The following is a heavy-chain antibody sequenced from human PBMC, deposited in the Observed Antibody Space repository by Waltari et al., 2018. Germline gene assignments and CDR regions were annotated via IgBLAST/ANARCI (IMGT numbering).Heavy chain of an antibody. V-gene: IGHV3-15*07. J-gene: IGHJ4*02. Sequence: EVQLVESGRGLVKPGGSLRLSCAASGFTFTNAWMNWVRQAPGKGLEWVGRIKSKTDGGTTDYAAPVKGRFTISRDDSKNTLYLQMNSLKTDDTAVYYCTTLGYRSGWSFDYWGQGTLVTVSS. D-gene: IGHD6-19*01. CDR1: GFTFTNAW. CDR2: IKSKTDGGTT. CDR3: TTLGYRSGWSFDY.